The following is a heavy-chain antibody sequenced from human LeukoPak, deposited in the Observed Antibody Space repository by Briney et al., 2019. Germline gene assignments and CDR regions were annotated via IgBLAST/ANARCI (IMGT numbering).Heavy chain of an antibody. CDR3: ARERLGFRVDV. J-gene: IGHJ6*04. CDR1: GGSISTCD. CDR2: TNTNGNT. V-gene: IGHV4-4*07. D-gene: IGHD6-25*01. Sequence: PSETLSLICTVSGGSISTCDWSWIRQPAGKGPEWIGRTNTNGNTNYNPSLKSRVTMSVDTSKTHFSLNLSSVTAADSAVYYCARERLGFRVDVWGKGTMVTVPS.